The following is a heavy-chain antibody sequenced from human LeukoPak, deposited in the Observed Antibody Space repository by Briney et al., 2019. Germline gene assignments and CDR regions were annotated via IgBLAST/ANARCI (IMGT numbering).Heavy chain of an antibody. CDR3: ARGWGSNVYASAFDV. CDR1: GFTFSSYA. J-gene: IGHJ3*01. CDR2: IWHDGSHK. Sequence: GGSLRLSCVASGFTFSSYAMHWVRQAPGKGLEWVTVIWHDGSHKDYADSVKGRFTISRDNSKNTLYLQMNDLRAEDTAVYYCARGWGSNVYASAFDVWGQGTMVTVSS. V-gene: IGHV3-33*08. D-gene: IGHD3-16*01.